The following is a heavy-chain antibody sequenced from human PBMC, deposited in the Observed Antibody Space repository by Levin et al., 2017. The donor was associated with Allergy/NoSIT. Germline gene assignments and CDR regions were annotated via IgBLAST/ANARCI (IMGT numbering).Heavy chain of an antibody. J-gene: IGHJ6*02. CDR3: ARESGRRSGYATVYYGMDV. Sequence: SQTLSLTCTVSGGSISSGGYYWSWIRQHPGKGLEWIGYIYYSGSTYYNPSLKSRVTISVDTSKNQFSLKLSSVTAADTAVYYCARESGRRSGYATVYYGMDVWGQGTTVTVSS. D-gene: IGHD3-3*01. CDR2: IYYSGST. V-gene: IGHV4-31*03. CDR1: GGSISSGGYY.